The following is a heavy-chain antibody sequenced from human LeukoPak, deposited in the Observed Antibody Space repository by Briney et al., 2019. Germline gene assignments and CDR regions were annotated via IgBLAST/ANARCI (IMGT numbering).Heavy chain of an antibody. CDR3: ARGRLVGSYYYYYMDV. CDR1: GYTFTGYY. Sequence: ASVKVSCKASGYTFTGYYMHWVRQAPGQGLEWMGWMNPNSGNTGYAQKFQGRVTITRNTSISTAYMELSSLRSEDTAVYYCARGRLVGSYYYYYMDVWGKGTTVTISS. D-gene: IGHD1-1*01. CDR2: MNPNSGNT. V-gene: IGHV1-8*03. J-gene: IGHJ6*03.